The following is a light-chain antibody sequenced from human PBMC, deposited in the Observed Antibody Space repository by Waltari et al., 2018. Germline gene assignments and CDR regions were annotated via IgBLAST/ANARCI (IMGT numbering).Light chain of an antibody. J-gene: IGKJ1*01. CDR3: QQRSNWPGT. CDR2: DIS. CDR1: QSFRTY. V-gene: IGKV3-11*01. Sequence: EIVLTQSPATLSLSPGETATLSCRASQSFRTYLAWYQQRPGQPPRLLIYDISKRAAGIPARFSGSGSGTDFTLTISSREPEDFAIYYCQQRSNWPGTFGQGTKVEIK.